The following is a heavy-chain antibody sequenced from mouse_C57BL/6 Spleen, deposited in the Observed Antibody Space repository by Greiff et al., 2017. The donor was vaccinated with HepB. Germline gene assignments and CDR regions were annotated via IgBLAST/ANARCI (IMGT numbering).Heavy chain of an antibody. CDR1: GYTFTSYD. CDR2: IYPRDGST. J-gene: IGHJ2*01. Sequence: QVQLKQSGPELVKPGASVKLSCKASGYTFTSYDINWVKQRPGQGLEWIGWIYPRDGSTKYNEKFKGKATLTVDTSSSTAYMELHSLTSEDSAVYFCARSGDDGPYYFDYWGQGTTLTVSS. CDR3: ARSGDDGPYYFDY. V-gene: IGHV1-85*01. D-gene: IGHD2-3*01.